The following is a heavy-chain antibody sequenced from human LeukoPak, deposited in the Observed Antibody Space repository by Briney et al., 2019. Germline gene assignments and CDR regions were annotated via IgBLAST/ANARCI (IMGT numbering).Heavy chain of an antibody. D-gene: IGHD6-6*01. V-gene: IGHV3-23*01. Sequence: GGSLRLSCAASGFTFSSYAMSWVRQAPGKGREWVSAISGSGGSTYYADSVKGRFTISRDNSKNTLYLQMNSLRAEDTAVYYCARVRPYYYYGMDVWGQGTTVTVSS. J-gene: IGHJ6*02. CDR1: GFTFSSYA. CDR3: ARVRPYYYYGMDV. CDR2: ISGSGGST.